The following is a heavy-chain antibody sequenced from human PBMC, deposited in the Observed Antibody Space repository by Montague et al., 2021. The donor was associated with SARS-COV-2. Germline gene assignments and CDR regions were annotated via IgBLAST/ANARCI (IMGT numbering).Heavy chain of an antibody. CDR3: AREWGRGGDRYWYFDL. CDR2: IYYSGRT. D-gene: IGHD2-21*02. CDR1: GSSITSGAYY. J-gene: IGHJ2*01. V-gene: IGHV4-31*03. Sequence: TLSLTCNVSGSSITSGAYYWSWIRQHPGKGREWIGYIYYSGRTFLNPSLKSRVTISVDTSNNQFSLKVTSVTAADTAVYYCAREWGRGGDRYWYFDLWGRGTLVTVSS.